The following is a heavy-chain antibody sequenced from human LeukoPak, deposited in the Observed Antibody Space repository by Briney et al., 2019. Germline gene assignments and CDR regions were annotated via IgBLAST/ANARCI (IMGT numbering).Heavy chain of an antibody. V-gene: IGHV4-61*02. Sequence: SETLSLTCTVSGGSISIGSYYWSWIRQPAGKGLEWIGRIYAGGNTNYNPSHYSPSLKSRVIISIDTSKNQFSLKLSSVTAADTAVYYCARDGNSSGWYALYYMDVWGKGTTVTVSS. CDR3: ARDGNSSGWYALYYMDV. CDR1: GGSISIGSYY. D-gene: IGHD6-19*01. J-gene: IGHJ6*03. CDR2: IYAGGNT.